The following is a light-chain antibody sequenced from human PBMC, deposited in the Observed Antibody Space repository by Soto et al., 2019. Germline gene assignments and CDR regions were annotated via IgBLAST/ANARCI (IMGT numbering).Light chain of an antibody. Sequence: DIVMTQSPDSLAVSLGERATINCKSSQSVLYSSNNKNFLAWYQQKPGQPPKLLIFWASTRESGVPDRFTGSGSGTEFTLTISSLQADDVAVYYCQQYYNRLWTFGQGTKVEIK. CDR2: WAS. CDR3: QQYYNRLWT. J-gene: IGKJ1*01. CDR1: QSVLYSSNNKNF. V-gene: IGKV4-1*01.